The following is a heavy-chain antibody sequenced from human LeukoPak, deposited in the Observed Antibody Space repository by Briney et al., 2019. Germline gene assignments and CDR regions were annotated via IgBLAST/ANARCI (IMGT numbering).Heavy chain of an antibody. CDR3: AKGIGDYYDSNSFDY. V-gene: IGHV3-9*01. Sequence: PGRSLRLSCAASGFTFDDYAMHWVRQAPGKGLEWVSGISWNSGSIGYADSVKGRFTISRDNAKNSLYLQMNSLRAEDTALYYCAKGIGDYYDSNSFDYWGQGTLVTVSS. D-gene: IGHD3-22*01. J-gene: IGHJ4*02. CDR1: GFTFDDYA. CDR2: ISWNSGSI.